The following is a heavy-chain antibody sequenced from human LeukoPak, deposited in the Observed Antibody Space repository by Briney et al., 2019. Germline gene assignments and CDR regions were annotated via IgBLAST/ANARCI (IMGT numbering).Heavy chain of an antibody. J-gene: IGHJ3*02. Sequence: GGSLRLSCAASGFTFSSYAMSWVRQAPGKGLEWVSAISGSGGSTYYADSVKGRFTISRDNSKNTLYLQMNSLRAEDTAVYYCTKAPKRFYDAFDIWGQGTTVTVSS. CDR2: ISGSGGST. V-gene: IGHV3-23*01. D-gene: IGHD3-3*01. CDR1: GFTFSSYA. CDR3: TKAPKRFYDAFDI.